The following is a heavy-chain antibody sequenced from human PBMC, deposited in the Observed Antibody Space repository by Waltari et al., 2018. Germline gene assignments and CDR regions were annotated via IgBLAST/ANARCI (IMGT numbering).Heavy chain of an antibody. D-gene: IGHD4-17*01. CDR3: ARAIDDYGGNFGY. CDR2: ISSGSNYM. J-gene: IGHJ4*02. V-gene: IGHV3-21*01. CDR1: GFTFSSYA. Sequence: EVQLVESGGGLVKPGESLRLSCAASGFTFSSYAMNWVRQAPGKGLEGVSSISSGSNYMYYADSVKGRFTISRDNAKNSLYLQMNSLRAEDTAVYYCARAIDDYGGNFGYWGQGTLVTVSS.